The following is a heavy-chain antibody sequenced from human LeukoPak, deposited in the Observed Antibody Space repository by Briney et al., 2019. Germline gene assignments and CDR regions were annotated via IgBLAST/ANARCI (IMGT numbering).Heavy chain of an antibody. V-gene: IGHV1-3*01. Sequence: GASVKVSCKASGYTFTSYAMHWVRQAPGQRLEWMGWINAGNGNTKYSQKFQGRVTITRDTSASTAYMELSSLRSEDTAVYYCARGYCSSTSCSHYFDYWGQGTLVTVSS. CDR3: ARGYCSSTSCSHYFDY. J-gene: IGHJ4*02. CDR2: INAGNGNT. CDR1: GYTFTSYA. D-gene: IGHD2-2*01.